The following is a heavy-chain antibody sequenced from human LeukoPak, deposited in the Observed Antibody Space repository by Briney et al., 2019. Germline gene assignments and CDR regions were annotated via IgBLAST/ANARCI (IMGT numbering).Heavy chain of an antibody. J-gene: IGHJ4*02. V-gene: IGHV4-59*12. CDR3: AREVGVVVPAAAFFDS. D-gene: IGHD2-2*01. CDR1: GGSISSYY. Sequence: SETLSLTCTVSGGSISSYYWSWIRQPPGKGLEWIVYIYYSGSTNYNPSLKSRVTISVDTSKNQFSLKLSSVTAADTAVYYCAREVGVVVPAAAFFDSWGQGTLVTVSS. CDR2: IYYSGST.